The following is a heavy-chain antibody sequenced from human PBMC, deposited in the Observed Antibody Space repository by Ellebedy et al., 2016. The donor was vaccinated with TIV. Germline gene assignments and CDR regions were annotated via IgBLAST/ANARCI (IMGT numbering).Heavy chain of an antibody. V-gene: IGHV4-34*01. J-gene: IGHJ4*02. D-gene: IGHD5-24*01. Sequence: GSLRLXCAVYGGSFSGYYWSWIRQPPGKGLEWIGEINHSGSTNYNPSLKSRVTISVDTSKNQFSLKLSSVTAADTAVYYCARGRRWLQGYFDYWGQGTLVTVSS. CDR1: GGSFSGYY. CDR2: INHSGST. CDR3: ARGRRWLQGYFDY.